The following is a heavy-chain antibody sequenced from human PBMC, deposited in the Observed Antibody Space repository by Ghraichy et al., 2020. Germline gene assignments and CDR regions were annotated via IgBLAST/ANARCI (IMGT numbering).Heavy chain of an antibody. D-gene: IGHD3-3*01. CDR2: INTNTGNP. V-gene: IGHV7-4-1*01. J-gene: IGHJ6*02. Sequence: ASVKVSCKASGYTFTSYAMNWVRQAPGQGLEWMGWINTNTGNPTYAQGFTGRFVFSLDTSVSTAYLQICSLKAEDTAVYYCARDPSRYDFWSGYYYYGMDVWGQGTTVTVSS. CDR3: ARDPSRYDFWSGYYYYGMDV. CDR1: GYTFTSYA.